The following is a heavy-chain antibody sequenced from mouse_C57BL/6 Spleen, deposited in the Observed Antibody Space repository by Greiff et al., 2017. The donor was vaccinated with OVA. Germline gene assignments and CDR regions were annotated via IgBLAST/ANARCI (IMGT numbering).Heavy chain of an antibody. CDR2: IYPGDGDT. CDR1: GYAFSSSW. J-gene: IGHJ2*01. D-gene: IGHD1-1*01. CDR3: ARGEGYYYGKVPYFDY. V-gene: IGHV1-82*01. Sequence: QVQLQQSGPELVKPGASVKISCKASGYAFSSSWMNWVKQRPGKGLEWIGRIYPGDGDTNYNGKFKGKATLTADKSSSTAYMQLSSLTSEDSAVYFCARGEGYYYGKVPYFDYWGQGTTLTVSS.